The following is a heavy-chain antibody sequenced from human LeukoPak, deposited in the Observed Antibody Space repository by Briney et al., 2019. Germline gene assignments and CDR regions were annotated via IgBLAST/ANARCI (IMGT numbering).Heavy chain of an antibody. CDR1: GFTFSSYA. CDR2: ISGSGGST. J-gene: IGHJ5*02. V-gene: IGHV3-23*01. Sequence: GGSLRLSCAASGFTFSSYAMSWVRQAPGKGLEWVSAISGSGGSTYYADSVKGRFTISRDNSKNTLYLQMNSLRAEDTAVYYCARDTFRGAAGTTRAYNWFDPWGQGTLVTVSS. D-gene: IGHD6-13*01. CDR3: ARDTFRGAAGTTRAYNWFDP.